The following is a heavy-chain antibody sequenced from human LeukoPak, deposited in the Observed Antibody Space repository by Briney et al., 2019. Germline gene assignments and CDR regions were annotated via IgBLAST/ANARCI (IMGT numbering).Heavy chain of an antibody. Sequence: GGSLILSCAASGFTFRNYGMHWVRQAPGKGLEWVASIRTDGGEKYHADSVQGRFSISRDNSKNTLYLQMDSLRAEDTALYYCARIGYSTSWANFDYWGQGTLVTVSS. CDR1: GFTFRNYG. CDR3: ARIGYSTSWANFDY. D-gene: IGHD6-13*01. J-gene: IGHJ4*02. CDR2: IRTDGGEK. V-gene: IGHV3-30*02.